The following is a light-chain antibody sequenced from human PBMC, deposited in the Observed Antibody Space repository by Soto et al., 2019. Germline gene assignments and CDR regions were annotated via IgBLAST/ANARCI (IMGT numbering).Light chain of an antibody. V-gene: IGKV1-27*01. CDR2: DAS. CDR3: QKHASSPLT. J-gene: IGKJ3*01. Sequence: DIQMTQSPSSLSASVGARVTITCRASQGISNYLAWYQQKPGKVPSLLIYDASTLQSGVPSRFSGSRSGTDFTLTMSSLQPEDVKTASCQKHASSPLTFGPGNKVDI. CDR1: QGISNY.